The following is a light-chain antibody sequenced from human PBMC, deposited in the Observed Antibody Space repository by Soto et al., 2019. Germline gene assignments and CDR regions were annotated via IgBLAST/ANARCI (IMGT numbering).Light chain of an antibody. CDR1: NSDVGGHTL. Sequence: QSALTQPASMSGSPGQSITISCIGTNSDVGGHTLVSWYQQHPGKAPRPLIYGGSERPSGVSDRFSGSKSGNTASLTISGLQAEDEADYYCCSYAGGRTYVFGTGTKLTVL. J-gene: IGLJ1*01. V-gene: IGLV2-23*01. CDR3: CSYAGGRTYV. CDR2: GGS.